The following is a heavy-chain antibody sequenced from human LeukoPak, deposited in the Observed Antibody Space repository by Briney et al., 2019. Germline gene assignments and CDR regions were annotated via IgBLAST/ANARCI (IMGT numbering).Heavy chain of an antibody. J-gene: IGHJ5*02. CDR2: IYDSGST. V-gene: IGHV4-39*07. CDR3: ARSHWGPYGSRIANWFDP. D-gene: IGHD6-13*01. Sequence: SETLSLTCSVSGGSISSSTYYWGWIRQPPGKGLEWIGSIYDSGSTYYNPSLKSRVTISVDTSKNQFSLKLSSVTAADTAVYYCARSHWGPYGSRIANWFDPWGQGTLVTVSS. CDR1: GGSISSSTYY.